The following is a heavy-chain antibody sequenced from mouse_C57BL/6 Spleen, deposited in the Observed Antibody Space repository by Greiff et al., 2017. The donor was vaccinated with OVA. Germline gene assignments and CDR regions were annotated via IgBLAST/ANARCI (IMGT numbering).Heavy chain of an antibody. J-gene: IGHJ3*01. CDR3: ANYYGSRAWFAY. Sequence: QVQLQQPGAELVKPGASVKLSCTASGYTFTSYWMHWVKQRPGQGLEWIGMIHPNSGSTNYNEKFKSKATLTVDKSSSTAYMQLSSLTSEDSAVYYCANYYGSRAWFAYWGQGTLVTVSA. V-gene: IGHV1-64*01. D-gene: IGHD1-1*01. CDR2: IHPNSGST. CDR1: GYTFTSYW.